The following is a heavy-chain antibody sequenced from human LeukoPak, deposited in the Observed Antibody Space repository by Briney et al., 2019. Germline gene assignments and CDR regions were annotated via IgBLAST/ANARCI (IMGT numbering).Heavy chain of an antibody. CDR2: LYWNDDK. CDR1: GFSLSTSGVG. Sequence: SGPTLVNPTQTLTLTCTFSGFSLSTSGVGVGWIRQPPGKALEWLPLLYWNDDKRYSPSLKSRLTITKDTSKNQVVLTMTNMDPVDTATYYCAHRRHDILTGYLNYFDYWGQGTLVTVSS. V-gene: IGHV2-5*01. D-gene: IGHD3-9*01. J-gene: IGHJ4*02. CDR3: AHRRHDILTGYLNYFDY.